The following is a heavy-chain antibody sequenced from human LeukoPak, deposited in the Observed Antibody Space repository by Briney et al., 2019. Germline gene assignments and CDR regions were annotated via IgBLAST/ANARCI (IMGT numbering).Heavy chain of an antibody. V-gene: IGHV4-34*01. CDR2: INHSGYT. Sequence: SETLSLTCAVSGVSFDDYYWAWVRQTPGKGLEWIAEINHSGYTNDSPSLKRRVTLSIDTSRKHFSLNLRSVTVADAGIYYCTRMTTGHDYWGQGTLVTVSS. D-gene: IGHD4-17*01. CDR1: GVSFDDYY. J-gene: IGHJ4*02. CDR3: TRMTTGHDY.